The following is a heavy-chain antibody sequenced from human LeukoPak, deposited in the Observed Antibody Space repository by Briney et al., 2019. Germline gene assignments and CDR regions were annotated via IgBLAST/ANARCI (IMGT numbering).Heavy chain of an antibody. D-gene: IGHD3-3*01. CDR2: IRYDGSNK. CDR3: ANPVLRFLEWCFGY. Sequence: GGSLRLSCAASGFTFSSYGMHWVRQAPGKGLEWVAFIRYDGSNKYYADSVKGRFTISRDNSKNTLYLQMNSLRAEDTAVYYCANPVLRFLEWCFGYWGQGTLVTVSS. CDR1: GFTFSSYG. V-gene: IGHV3-30*02. J-gene: IGHJ4*02.